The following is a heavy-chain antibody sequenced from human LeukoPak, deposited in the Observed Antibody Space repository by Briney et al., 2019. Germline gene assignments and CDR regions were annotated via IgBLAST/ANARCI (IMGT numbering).Heavy chain of an antibody. CDR2: ISAYNGNT. J-gene: IGHJ5*02. D-gene: IGHD2-15*01. CDR3: ARYCSGGSCYSAGIDP. CDR1: GYTFTSYG. Sequence: ASVKVSCKASGYTFTSYGISWVRQAPGQGLEWMGWISAYNGNTNYAQKLQGRVTMTTDTSTSTAYMELRSLRSDDTAVYYCARYCSGGSCYSAGIDPWGQGTLATVSS. V-gene: IGHV1-18*04.